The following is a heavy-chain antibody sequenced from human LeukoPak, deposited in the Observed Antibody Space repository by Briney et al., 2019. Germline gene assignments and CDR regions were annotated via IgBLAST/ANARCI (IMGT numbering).Heavy chain of an antibody. Sequence: ASVKVSCKASGYTFTGYYMHWVRQVPGQGLEWMGWINPNSGDTNYAQKFQGRITMTRDTSISTAYMELSRLRSDDTAVYYCAGGDGRFLECCTDAFDIWGQGTMVTVSS. CDR1: GYTFTGYY. J-gene: IGHJ3*02. CDR3: AGGDGRFLECCTDAFDI. V-gene: IGHV1-2*02. D-gene: IGHD3-3*01. CDR2: INPNSGDT.